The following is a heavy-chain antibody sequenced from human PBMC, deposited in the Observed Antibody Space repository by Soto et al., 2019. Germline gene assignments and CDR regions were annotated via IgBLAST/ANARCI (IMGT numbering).Heavy chain of an antibody. CDR1: GFSLSTRTVG. CDR2: LSGDEDK. V-gene: IGHV2-5*02. CDR3: GHTDLGNWFDP. D-gene: IGHD7-27*01. Sequence: QITLKESGPTLVKPTQTLTLTCNFSGFSLSTRTVGVGWFRQPPGKALEWLALLSGDEDKRYSPSLKNRLTITKGASKKQVVLTMTNMDPVDTATYYCGHTDLGNWFDPWGQGTLVIVSS. J-gene: IGHJ5*02.